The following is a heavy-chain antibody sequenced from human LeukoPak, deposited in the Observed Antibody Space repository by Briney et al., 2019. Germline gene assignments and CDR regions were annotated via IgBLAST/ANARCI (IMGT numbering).Heavy chain of an antibody. CDR3: ARGRELLWFGELSRGGGFDY. CDR1: GFTFSSYW. V-gene: IGHV3-7*01. CDR2: IKQDGSEK. D-gene: IGHD3-10*01. J-gene: IGHJ4*02. Sequence: GGSLRLSCAASGFTFSSYWMSWVRQAPGKGLEWVANIKQDGSEKYYVDSVKGRFTISRDNAKNSLYLQMNSLRAEDTAVYYCARGRELLWFGELSRGGGFDYWGQGTLVTVPS.